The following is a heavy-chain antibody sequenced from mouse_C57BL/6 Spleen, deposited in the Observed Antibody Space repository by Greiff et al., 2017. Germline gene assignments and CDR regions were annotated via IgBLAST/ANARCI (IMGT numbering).Heavy chain of an antibody. D-gene: IGHD2-12*01. CDR3: ARDGNPYNSAMDY. CDR2: IYPRSGNT. CDR1: GYTFTSYG. V-gene: IGHV1-81*01. Sequence: QVQLKESGAELARPGASVKLSCKASGYTFTSYGISWVKQRTGQGLEWIGEIYPRSGNTYYNEKFKGKATLTADKSSSTAYMELRSLTSKYSAVYFCARDGNPYNSAMDYWGQGTSGTVSS. J-gene: IGHJ4*01.